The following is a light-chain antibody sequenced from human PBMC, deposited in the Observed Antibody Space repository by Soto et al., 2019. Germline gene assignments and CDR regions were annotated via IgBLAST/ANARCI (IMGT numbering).Light chain of an antibody. J-gene: IGKJ2*01. CDR1: QSVSSN. CDR2: GAS. CDR3: QQYNNWPPYT. Sequence: EIVMTQSPATLSVSPGERATLSCRASQSVSSNLAWYQQKTGQAPRRLIYGASTRATGIPARFSGSGSGTEFTLTISSLQSEDFAVDYCQQYNNWPPYTFGQGTKLEIK. V-gene: IGKV3-15*01.